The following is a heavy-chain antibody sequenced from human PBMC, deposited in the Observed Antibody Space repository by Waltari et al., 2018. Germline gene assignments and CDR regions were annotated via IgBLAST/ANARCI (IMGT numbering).Heavy chain of an antibody. D-gene: IGHD5-18*01. CDR3: ASHVDSAP. J-gene: IGHJ4*02. CDR2: IRGGDGTT. CDR1: GSTFSSYS. V-gene: IGHV3-23*01. Sequence: DVQLLESGGGLVQPGGSLRLSCSPTGSTFSSYSMSWVRQAPGNGLEWVSAIRGGDGTTYYADSVKGRFTISRDNSRNTLYLQMNSLRAEDTAIYYCASHVDSAPWGQGTLVTVSS.